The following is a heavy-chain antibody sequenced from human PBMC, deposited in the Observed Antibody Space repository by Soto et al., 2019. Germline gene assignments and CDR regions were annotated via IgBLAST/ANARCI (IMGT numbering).Heavy chain of an antibody. CDR3: ASSSWSLNWFDP. D-gene: IGHD6-13*01. CDR2: IYHSGST. V-gene: IGHV4-4*02. J-gene: IGHJ5*02. CDR1: GDSISSTNW. Sequence: SETLSLTCAVSGDSISSTNWWSWVRQPPGKGLEWIGEIYHSGSTNYNPSLKSRVTISVDKSKNQFSLKLSSMSAADTAVYYCASSSWSLNWFDPWGQGTLVTVSS.